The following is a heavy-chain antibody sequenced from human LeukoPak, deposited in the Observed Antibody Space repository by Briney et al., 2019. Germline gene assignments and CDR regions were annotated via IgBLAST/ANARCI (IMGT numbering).Heavy chain of an antibody. Sequence: SLRLACAASGFTFDDYAMHWVRQPPGRGLEWVATINWNSGHIDYADSVRGRFTISRDNAKNALYLQMNSLRAEDSALDYCTKDMMSGDGDYVFDYWGRGTLVTVSS. CDR3: TKDMMSGDGDYVFDY. D-gene: IGHD4-17*01. V-gene: IGHV3-9*01. J-gene: IGHJ4*02. CDR1: GFTFDDYA. CDR2: INWNSGHI.